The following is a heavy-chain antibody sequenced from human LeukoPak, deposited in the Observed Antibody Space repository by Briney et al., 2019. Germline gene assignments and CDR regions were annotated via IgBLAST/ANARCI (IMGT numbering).Heavy chain of an antibody. CDR1: GDSIKSNYY. V-gene: IGHV4-38-2*02. D-gene: IGHD4-17*01. J-gene: IGHJ4*02. CDR3: ASRSTVTTSGPVDY. Sequence: PSETLSLTCTVSGDSIKSNYYWGWIRPPPGRGLEWIGSMYYTGKTYSNPSLKTRLTISVDTSKNQFSLKLSSVTAADTAVYYCASRSTVTTSGPVDYWGQGTLVTVSS. CDR2: MYYTGKT.